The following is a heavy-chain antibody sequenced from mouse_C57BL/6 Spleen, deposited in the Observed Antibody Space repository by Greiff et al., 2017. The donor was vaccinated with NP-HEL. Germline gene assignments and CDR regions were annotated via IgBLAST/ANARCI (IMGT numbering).Heavy chain of an antibody. Sequence: VQLQESGPGLVQPSQRLSIPCTVSGFSLTSYGVHWVRQSPGKGLEWLGVIWSGGSTDYNAAFISNLSISQDNSKSQVCFKMNSLQADATAIDYCARNYYYAMDDWGQGTSVTVSS. CDR3: ARNYYYAMDD. CDR2: IWSGGST. CDR1: GFSLTSYG. V-gene: IGHV2-2*01. J-gene: IGHJ4*01.